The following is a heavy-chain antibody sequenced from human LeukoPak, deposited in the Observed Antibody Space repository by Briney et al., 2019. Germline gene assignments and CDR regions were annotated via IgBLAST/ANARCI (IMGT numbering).Heavy chain of an antibody. V-gene: IGHV4-39*01. D-gene: IGHD3-22*01. CDR1: GDSFSRNTYS. CDR3: ARRTYYDSSGYTGFAFAI. Sequence: SGTLSLTCTVSGDSFSRNTYSWGWIRQPPGKGLEWTGSIYYTGRTFYNPSLKSRVTISVDASKNQFSLKLSSVTAADTAVYYCARRTYYDSSGYTGFAFAIWGQGTMVTVSS. CDR2: IYYTGRT. J-gene: IGHJ3*02.